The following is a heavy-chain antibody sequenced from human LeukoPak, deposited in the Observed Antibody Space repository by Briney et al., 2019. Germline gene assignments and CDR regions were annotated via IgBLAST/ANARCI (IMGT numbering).Heavy chain of an antibody. J-gene: IGHJ6*02. V-gene: IGHV3-30-3*01. CDR3: ARVTGRGATITYYYGMDD. CDR1: GFTFSSYA. CDR2: ISYDGSNK. D-gene: IGHD5-12*01. Sequence: GRSLRLSCAASGFTFSSYAMHWVRQAPGKGQEWVAIISYDGSNKYYADSVKGRFTICRDNSKNTLYLQMNSLRAEDTAVYYCARVTGRGATITYYYGMDDWGQGTTVTVSS.